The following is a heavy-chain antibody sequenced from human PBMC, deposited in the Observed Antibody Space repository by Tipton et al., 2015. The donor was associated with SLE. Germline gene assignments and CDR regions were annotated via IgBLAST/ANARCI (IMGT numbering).Heavy chain of an antibody. D-gene: IGHD5-18*01. J-gene: IGHJ4*02. CDR3: SRVRVDTAMGVFDL. V-gene: IGHV1-18*01. CDR2: ISTYNGNT. CDR1: GYTFTSYG. Sequence: QLVQSGAEVKKPGASVKVSCKASGYTFTSYGISWVRQAPGQGLEWMGWISTYNGNTNYAQKLQGRVTMTSDTSTSTAYMELRSLRSDDTAIYYCSRVRVDTAMGVFDLWGQGTLVTVSS.